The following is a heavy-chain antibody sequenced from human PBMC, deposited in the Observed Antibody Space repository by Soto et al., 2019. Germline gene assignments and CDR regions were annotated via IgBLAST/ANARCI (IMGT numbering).Heavy chain of an antibody. CDR2: ISYSDHST. V-gene: IGHV3-23*01. D-gene: IGHD6-19*01. J-gene: IGHJ4*02. CDR1: GFTFSRYA. CDR3: ARRWGCNGWGGFDS. Sequence: EVQLWESGGGLVQPGGSLRLSCAASGFTFSRYAMNWVRQAPGKGLEWVSSISYSDHSTYYADSVKGRFTISRDNSKDRMYLQMNNRLAEDTVVYYCARRWGCNGWGGFDSWGQGTLVSVSS.